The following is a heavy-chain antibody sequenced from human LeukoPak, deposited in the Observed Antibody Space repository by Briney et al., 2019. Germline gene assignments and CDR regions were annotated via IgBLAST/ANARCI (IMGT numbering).Heavy chain of an antibody. J-gene: IGHJ4*02. CDR2: ISGSGDTT. V-gene: IGHV3-23*01. CDR3: AKDRASLRSDS. CDR1: GFTFSNYG. D-gene: IGHD3-3*01. Sequence: GGSLRLSCAASGFTFSNYGMNWVRQAPGKGLEWVSGISGSGDTTYYADSVKGRFTISRDNSKNTLYVQMNSLRAEDTAVYYFAKDRASLRSDSWGQGTLVTVSS.